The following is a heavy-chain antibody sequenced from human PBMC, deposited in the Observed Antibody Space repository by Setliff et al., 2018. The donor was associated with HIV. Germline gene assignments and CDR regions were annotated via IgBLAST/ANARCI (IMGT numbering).Heavy chain of an antibody. J-gene: IGHJ4*02. D-gene: IGHD1-26*01. Sequence: GGSLRLSCAASGFTFSDYYMSWVRQAPGKGLEWVSYISSSGSTIYYADAVKGRFTISRDNAKNSLYLQMNSLRAEDTAVYYCAREVVGATERYYFDYWGQGTLVTVSS. CDR1: GFTFSDYY. CDR3: AREVVGATERYYFDY. V-gene: IGHV3-11*01. CDR2: ISSSGSTI.